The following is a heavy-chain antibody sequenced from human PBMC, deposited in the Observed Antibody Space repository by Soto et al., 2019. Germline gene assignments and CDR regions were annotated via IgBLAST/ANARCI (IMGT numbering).Heavy chain of an antibody. V-gene: IGHV4-31*03. CDR2: IYYSGST. Sequence: SETLSLTCTVSGGSISSGGYYWSWIRQHPGKGLEWIGYIYYSGSTYYNPSLKSRVTISVDTSKNQFSLKLSSVTAADTAVYYCARDPSKYSYGYADAFDIWGQGTMVTVSS. D-gene: IGHD5-18*01. CDR1: GGSISSGGYY. CDR3: ARDPSKYSYGYADAFDI. J-gene: IGHJ3*02.